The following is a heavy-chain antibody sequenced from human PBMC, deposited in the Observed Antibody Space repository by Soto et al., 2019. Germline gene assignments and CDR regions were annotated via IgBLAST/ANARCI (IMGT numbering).Heavy chain of an antibody. Sequence: SETLSLTCTVSVGSISSGGYYWSWIRQHPGKGLEWIGYIYYSGSTYYNPSLKSRVTISVDTSKNQFSLKLSSVTAADTAVYYCARDLREVAARPGYFDYWGQGTLVTVSS. CDR3: ARDLREVAARPGYFDY. V-gene: IGHV4-31*03. CDR2: IYYSGST. J-gene: IGHJ4*02. CDR1: VGSISSGGYY. D-gene: IGHD6-6*01.